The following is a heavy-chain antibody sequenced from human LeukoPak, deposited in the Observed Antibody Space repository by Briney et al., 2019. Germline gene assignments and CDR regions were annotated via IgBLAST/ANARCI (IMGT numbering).Heavy chain of an antibody. CDR3: ARGGTGNSDTFDY. Sequence: SVKVSCEASGGTFSSYAISWVRQAPGQGLEWMGGIIPIFGTANYAQKFQGRVTITTDESTSTAYMELSSLRSEDTAVYYCARGGTGNSDTFDYWGQGTLVTVSS. CDR2: IIPIFGTA. CDR1: GGTFSSYA. J-gene: IGHJ4*02. D-gene: IGHD1-1*01. V-gene: IGHV1-69*05.